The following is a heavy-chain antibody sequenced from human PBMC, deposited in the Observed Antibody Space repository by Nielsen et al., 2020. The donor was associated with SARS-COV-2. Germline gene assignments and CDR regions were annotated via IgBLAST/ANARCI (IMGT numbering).Heavy chain of an antibody. CDR2: ISTSGSGT. CDR1: GFTFSSYA. CDR3: ARGGGGMDV. J-gene: IGHJ6*02. V-gene: IGHV3-23*01. D-gene: IGHD3-16*01. Sequence: GESLKISCAASGFTFSSYAMSWVRQAPGKGLEWVSSISTSGSGTYYADSVKGRFTISRDNSKNTLYLEMNSLRVEDTAVYYCARGGGGMDVWGQGTTVTVSS.